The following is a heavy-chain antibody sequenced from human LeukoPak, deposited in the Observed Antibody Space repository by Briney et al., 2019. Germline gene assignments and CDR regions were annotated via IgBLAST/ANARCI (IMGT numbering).Heavy chain of an antibody. D-gene: IGHD6-19*01. CDR2: INPSGGST. J-gene: IGHJ4*02. V-gene: IGHV1-46*03. CDR3: ARALGAYSSGINFDY. Sequence: ASVKVSCKASGYTFTSYYMHWVRQAPGQGLEWMGIINPSGGSTSYAQKFQGRVTMTRDTSTSTVYMELSSLRSEDTAVDYCARALGAYSSGINFDYWGQGTLVTVSS. CDR1: GYTFTSYY.